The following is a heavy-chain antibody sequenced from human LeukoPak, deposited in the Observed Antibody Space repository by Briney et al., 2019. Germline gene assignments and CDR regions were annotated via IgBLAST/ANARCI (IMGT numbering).Heavy chain of an antibody. CDR3: ARGASSIAALNPFWYFDL. D-gene: IGHD6-6*01. CDR1: GYTLTELS. CDR2: FDPEDGET. Sequence: ASVKVSCKVSGYTLTELSMHWVRQAPGKGLEWMGGFDPEDGETIYAQKFQGRVTMTEDTSTDTAYMELSSLRSEDTAVYYCARGASSIAALNPFWYFDLWGRGTLVTVSS. V-gene: IGHV1-24*01. J-gene: IGHJ2*01.